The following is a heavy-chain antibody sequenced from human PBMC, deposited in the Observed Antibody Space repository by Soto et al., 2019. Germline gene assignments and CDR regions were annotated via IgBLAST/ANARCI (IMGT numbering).Heavy chain of an antibody. V-gene: IGHV5-10-1*01. CDR3: ARHDSSVDYYYGMDV. CDR1: GYSFTSYW. J-gene: IGHJ6*02. CDR2: IDPSDSYT. Sequence: GESLKISCKGSGYSFTSYWISWVRQMPGKGLEWMGRIDPSDSYTNYSPSFQGHVTISADKSISTAYLQWSSLKASDTAMYYCARHDSSVDYYYGMDVWGQGTTVTVS. D-gene: IGHD3-22*01.